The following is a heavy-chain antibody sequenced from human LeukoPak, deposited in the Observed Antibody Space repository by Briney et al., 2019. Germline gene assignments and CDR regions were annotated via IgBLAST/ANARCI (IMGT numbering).Heavy chain of an antibody. D-gene: IGHD5-18*01. Sequence: GGSLRRSCAASGFTVGSNYMSWVRQAPGKGLEWVSVIYSGGSTYYADSVKGRFTISRDNSKNTLYLQMNSLRAEDTAVYYCARGLYSYGPYYFDYWGQGTLVTVSS. CDR3: ARGLYSYGPYYFDY. V-gene: IGHV3-53*01. CDR1: GFTVGSNY. CDR2: IYSGGST. J-gene: IGHJ4*02.